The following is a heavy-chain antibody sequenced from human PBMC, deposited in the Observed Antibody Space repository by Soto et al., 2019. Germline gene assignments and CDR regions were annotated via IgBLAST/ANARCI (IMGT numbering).Heavy chain of an antibody. CDR1: GDSISSSRYQ. D-gene: IGHD1-7*01. CDR3: ARGNNWNYGAFWFDP. V-gene: IGHV4-61*05. J-gene: IGHJ5*02. Sequence: SETLSLTCTVSGDSISSSRYQWGWIRQPPGKGLEWIGYIYYSGNTNYNPSLKSRVTISVDTSKNQFSMQLSSVTAADTAVYYCARGNNWNYGAFWFDPWGQGTLVTVSS. CDR2: IYYSGNT.